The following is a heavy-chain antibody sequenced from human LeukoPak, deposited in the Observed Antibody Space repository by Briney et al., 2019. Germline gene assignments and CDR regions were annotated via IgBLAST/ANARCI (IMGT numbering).Heavy chain of an antibody. CDR3: ARDNGGITDY. CDR1: GGSFSGYY. Sequence: PSETLSLTCAVYGGSFSGYYWSWIRQPPGKGLEWVGEINHSGSTNYNPSLKSRVTISVDTSKNQFSLKLSSVTAADTAVYYCARDNGGITDYWGQGTLVTVSS. CDR2: INHSGST. D-gene: IGHD2-8*01. J-gene: IGHJ4*02. V-gene: IGHV4-34*01.